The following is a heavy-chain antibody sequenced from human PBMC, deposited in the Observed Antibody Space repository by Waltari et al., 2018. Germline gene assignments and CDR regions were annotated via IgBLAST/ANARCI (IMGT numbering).Heavy chain of an antibody. J-gene: IGHJ4*02. D-gene: IGHD3-3*01. Sequence: VQLQESGSGLVKPSGTLSLTCTVSGGPIAGYYWSWVRQPPGKGLQWIGYIYSTGRTNYNPSLESRLTMSVDTSKNQVSLKVNSVTAADTAVYYCARDITGPFDSWGQGTLVTVSS. V-gene: IGHV4-59*01. CDR1: GGPIAGYY. CDR2: IYSTGRT. CDR3: ARDITGPFDS.